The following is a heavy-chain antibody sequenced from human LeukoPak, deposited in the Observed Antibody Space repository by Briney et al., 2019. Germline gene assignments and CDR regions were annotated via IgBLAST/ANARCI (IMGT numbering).Heavy chain of an antibody. CDR2: IYYSGST. CDR3: ARVYRSGWNYYFDY. Sequence: PSETLSLTCTVSGGSISSYYWSWIRQPPGKGLEWIGYIYYSGSTNYNPSLKSRVTISVDTSKNQFSLKLSSVTAADTAVCYCARVYRSGWNYYFDYWGQGTLVTVSS. CDR1: GGSISSYY. D-gene: IGHD6-19*01. V-gene: IGHV4-59*01. J-gene: IGHJ4*02.